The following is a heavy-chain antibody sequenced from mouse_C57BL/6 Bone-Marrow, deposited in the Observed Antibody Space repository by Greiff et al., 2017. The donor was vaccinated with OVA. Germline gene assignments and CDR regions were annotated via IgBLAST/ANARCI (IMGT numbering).Heavy chain of an antibody. J-gene: IGHJ1*03. V-gene: IGHV5-2*03. CDR2: INSDGGST. Sequence: EVKVEESGGGLVQPGESLKLSCESNEYEFPSHDMSWVRKTPEKRLELVAAINSDGGSTYYPDTMERRFIISRDNTKKTLYLQMSSLRSEDTALYYCARLGSAYWYFDVWGTGTTVTVSS. D-gene: IGHD3-3*01. CDR1: EYEFPSHD. CDR3: ARLGSAYWYFDV.